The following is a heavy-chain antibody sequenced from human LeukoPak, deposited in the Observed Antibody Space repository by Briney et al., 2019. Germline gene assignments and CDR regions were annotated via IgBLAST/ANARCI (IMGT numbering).Heavy chain of an antibody. Sequence: ASVKVSCKASGGTFSIYTFNWVRQAPGQGLEWMGEIIPIFGTANYSQKFQGRVTITADKSTSTAYMYLSSLTSEDTAVYYCARARIVGAAGIFDYWGQGTLVTVSS. CDR3: ARARIVGAAGIFDY. J-gene: IGHJ4*02. CDR2: IIPIFGTA. D-gene: IGHD1-26*01. CDR1: GGTFSIYT. V-gene: IGHV1-69*06.